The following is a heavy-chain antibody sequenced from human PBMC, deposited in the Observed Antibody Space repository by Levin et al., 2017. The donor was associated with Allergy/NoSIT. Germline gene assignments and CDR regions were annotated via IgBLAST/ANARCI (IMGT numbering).Heavy chain of an antibody. J-gene: IGHJ5*02. CDR1: GGSISSYY. Sequence: PGGSLRLSCTVSGGSISSYYWSWIRQPPGKGLEWIGYIYYSGSTNYNPSLKSRVTISVDTSKNQFSLKLSSVTAADTAVYYCARDRGYDFWSGSKPLGWFDPWGQGTLVTVSS. CDR2: IYYSGST. CDR3: ARDRGYDFWSGSKPLGWFDP. D-gene: IGHD3-3*01. V-gene: IGHV4-59*01.